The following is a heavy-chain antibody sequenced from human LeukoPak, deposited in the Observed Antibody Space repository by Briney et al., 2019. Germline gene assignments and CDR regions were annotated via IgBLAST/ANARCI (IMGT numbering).Heavy chain of an antibody. CDR2: ISGVGSTT. V-gene: IGHV3-23*01. D-gene: IGHD7-27*01. CDR3: AKALKLGTFDY. CDR1: GFSFTSYA. Sequence: GGSLRLSCAASGFSFTSYAMSWVRQAPGKALEWVSAISGVGSTTYYADSVKGRFTISRDNSKNTLYLQMNSLRAEDTAVYYCAKALKLGTFDYWGQGTLVTVSS. J-gene: IGHJ4*02.